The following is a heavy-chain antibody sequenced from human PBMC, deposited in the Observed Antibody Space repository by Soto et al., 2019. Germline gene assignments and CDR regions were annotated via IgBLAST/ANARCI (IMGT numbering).Heavy chain of an antibody. CDR3: ATDRDQQPPAV. Sequence: PSETLSLTCAVPGYSISSGYYWGWIRQPPGKGLEWIGSIYHSGSTYYNPSLKSRVTISVDTSKNQFSLKLSSVTAADTAVYYCATDRDQQPPAVWGQGTLVTVSS. D-gene: IGHD6-13*01. CDR1: GYSISSGYY. CDR2: IYHSGST. V-gene: IGHV4-38-2*01. J-gene: IGHJ4*02.